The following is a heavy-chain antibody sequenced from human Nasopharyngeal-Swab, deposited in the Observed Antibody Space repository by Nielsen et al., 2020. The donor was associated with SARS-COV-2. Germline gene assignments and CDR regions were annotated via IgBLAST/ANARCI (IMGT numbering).Heavy chain of an antibody. Sequence: GGSLRLSCAASGFTFSSYWMHWVRQVPGKGLVWVSRINNDGSSTYYADSVKGRFTISRDNSKNTLYLQMNSLRAEDTAMYYCHLSSGYDGYINYWGQGTLVTVSS. D-gene: IGHD3-22*01. CDR1: GFTFSSYW. V-gene: IGHV3-74*01. CDR3: HLSSGYDGYINY. J-gene: IGHJ4*02. CDR2: INNDGSST.